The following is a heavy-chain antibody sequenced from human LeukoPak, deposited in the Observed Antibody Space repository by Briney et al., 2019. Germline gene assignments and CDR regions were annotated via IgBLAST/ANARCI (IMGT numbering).Heavy chain of an antibody. CDR2: MSGSGGST. D-gene: IGHD6-13*01. Sequence: PGGSLRLSCAASGFTFSSYAMSWVRQAPGKGLEWVSGMSGSGGSTYHADSVKGRFTISRDNSNNTLYLQMNSLSAEDTAVYYCAKGLEKAAVGTWQPDAFDIWGQGTMVTVSS. CDR1: GFTFSSYA. V-gene: IGHV3-23*01. J-gene: IGHJ3*02. CDR3: AKGLEKAAVGTWQPDAFDI.